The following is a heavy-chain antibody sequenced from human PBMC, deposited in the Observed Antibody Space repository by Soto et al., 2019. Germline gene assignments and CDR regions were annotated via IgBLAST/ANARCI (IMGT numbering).Heavy chain of an antibody. V-gene: IGHV4-39*01. CDR3: ARLDIVATDRIDY. D-gene: IGHD5-12*01. J-gene: IGHJ4*02. CDR1: GGSISSSSYY. Sequence: SETLSLTCTVSGGSISSSSYYWGWIRQPPGKGLEWIGSIYYSGSTYYNPSLKSRVTISVDTSKNQFSLKLSSVTAADTAVYYCARLDIVATDRIDYWGQGTLVTVSS. CDR2: IYYSGST.